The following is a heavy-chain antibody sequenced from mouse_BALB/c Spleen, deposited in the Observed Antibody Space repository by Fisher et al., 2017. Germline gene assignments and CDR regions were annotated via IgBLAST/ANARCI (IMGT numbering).Heavy chain of an antibody. Sequence: KFKGKASITADTSSNTAYLQLSSLTSEDTAVYYCARKMGDYWGQGTSVTVSS. J-gene: IGHJ4*01. CDR3: ARKMGDY. V-gene: IGHV14-1*02. D-gene: IGHD2-3*01.